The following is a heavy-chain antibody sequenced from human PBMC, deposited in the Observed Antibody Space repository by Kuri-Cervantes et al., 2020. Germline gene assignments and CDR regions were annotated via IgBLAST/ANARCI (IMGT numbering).Heavy chain of an antibody. Sequence: GESLKISCAASGFTFSSYWMSWVRQAPGKGLEWVANIKQDGSEKYYVDSVKGRFTISRDNSKNTLYLQMNSLRAEDTAVYYCAKGAKSWELPPFDYWGQGTLVTVSS. J-gene: IGHJ4*02. V-gene: IGHV3-7*02. CDR1: GFTFSSYW. D-gene: IGHD1-26*01. CDR3: AKGAKSWELPPFDY. CDR2: IKQDGSEK.